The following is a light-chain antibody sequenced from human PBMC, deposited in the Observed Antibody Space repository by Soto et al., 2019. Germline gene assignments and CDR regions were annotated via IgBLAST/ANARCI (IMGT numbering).Light chain of an antibody. CDR3: SSYTSSSSWV. CDR1: SSDVGGYNY. Sequence: ALTQPASVSGSPGQSITISCTGTSSDVGGYNYVSWYQQHPGKAPKLMIYEVSNRPSGVSNRFSGSKSGNTASLTISGLQAEDEADYYCSSYTSSSSWVFGGGTKLTVL. CDR2: EVS. V-gene: IGLV2-14*01. J-gene: IGLJ3*02.